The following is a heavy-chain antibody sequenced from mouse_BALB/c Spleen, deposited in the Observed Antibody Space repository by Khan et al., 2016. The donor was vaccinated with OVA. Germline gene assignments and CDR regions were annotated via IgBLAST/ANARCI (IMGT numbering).Heavy chain of an antibody. CDR2: MIYSGNT. CDR1: GDSITSGY. J-gene: IGHJ3*01. CDR3: ARSTYRYAFAY. Sequence: VQLKESGPSLVKPSQTLSLTCSVTGDSITSGYWSWIRKFPGNKLEYMGYMIYSGNTYYNPSLKSRISITRHPSKNQYYLQLTSVTTEDTATDSCARSTYRYAFAYWGQGTLVTVSA. D-gene: IGHD2-14*01. V-gene: IGHV3-8*02.